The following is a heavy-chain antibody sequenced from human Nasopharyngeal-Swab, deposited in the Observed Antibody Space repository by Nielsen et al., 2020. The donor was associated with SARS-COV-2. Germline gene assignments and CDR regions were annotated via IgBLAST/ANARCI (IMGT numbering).Heavy chain of an antibody. CDR2: INAGNGNT. D-gene: IGHD2-15*01. Sequence: ASVKVSCKASGYTFTSYAMHWVRQAPGQRVEWMGWINAGNGNTKYSQKFQGRVTITRDTSASTAYMELSSLRSEDTAVYYCAGGYCSGGSCYPPEGYWGQGTLVTVSS. CDR1: GYTFTSYA. CDR3: AGGYCSGGSCYPPEGY. V-gene: IGHV1-3*01. J-gene: IGHJ4*02.